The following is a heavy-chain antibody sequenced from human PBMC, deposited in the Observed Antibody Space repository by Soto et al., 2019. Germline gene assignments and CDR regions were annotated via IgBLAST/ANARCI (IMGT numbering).Heavy chain of an antibody. Sequence: QVQLQESGPGLVKPSQTLSLTCTVSGGSISSGGYYWSWIRQHPGKGLEWIGYIYYSGSTYYNPSLKSRVTISVDTSKNQFSLKLSSVTAADTAVYYCARDGRSSWYKGGFHWFDPWGQGTLVTVSS. CDR1: GGSISSGGYY. V-gene: IGHV4-31*03. J-gene: IGHJ5*02. CDR2: IYYSGST. D-gene: IGHD6-13*01. CDR3: ARDGRSSWYKGGFHWFDP.